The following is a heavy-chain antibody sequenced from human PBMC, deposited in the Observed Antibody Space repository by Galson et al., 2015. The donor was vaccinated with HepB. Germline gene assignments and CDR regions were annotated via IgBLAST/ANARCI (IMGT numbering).Heavy chain of an antibody. Sequence: QVQLQESGPGLVKPSETLSLTCTVSDGSISSYYWSWIRQPPGKGLEWIGYIYYSGSTNYNPSLKSRVTISVDTSKNQFSLKLSSVTAADTAVYYCARSATVTRILGWYFDLWGRGTLVTVSS. J-gene: IGHJ2*01. V-gene: IGHV4-59*01. D-gene: IGHD4-17*01. CDR2: IYYSGST. CDR3: ARSATVTRILGWYFDL. CDR1: DGSISSYY.